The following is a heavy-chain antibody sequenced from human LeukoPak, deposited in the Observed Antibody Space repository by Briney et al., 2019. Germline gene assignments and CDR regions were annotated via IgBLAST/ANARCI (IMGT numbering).Heavy chain of an antibody. CDR3: ATLVSVAGTSSDNWFDP. J-gene: IGHJ5*02. CDR1: GYTFTGYY. Sequence: ASVKVSCKASGYTFTGYYMHWVRQAPGQGLEWMGWINPNSGGTNYAQKFQGRVTMTRDTSISTAYMELSRLRSEDTAVYYCATLVSVAGTSSDNWFDPWGQGTLVTVSS. V-gene: IGHV1-2*02. D-gene: IGHD6-19*01. CDR2: INPNSGGT.